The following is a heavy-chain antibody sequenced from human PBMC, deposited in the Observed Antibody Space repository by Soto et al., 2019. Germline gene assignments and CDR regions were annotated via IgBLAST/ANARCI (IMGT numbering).Heavy chain of an antibody. CDR3: ASTLYGDNVDY. Sequence: QVQLVQSGAEVKKPGASVKVSCKASGYTFTSYDINWVRQATGQGLEWMGWMNPNSGNTGYAQKFQGRXTXTXXTSISTAYMELSSLRAEDTAAYYCASTLYGDNVDYWGQGTLVTVSS. D-gene: IGHD4-17*01. J-gene: IGHJ4*02. CDR2: MNPNSGNT. V-gene: IGHV1-8*01. CDR1: GYTFTSYD.